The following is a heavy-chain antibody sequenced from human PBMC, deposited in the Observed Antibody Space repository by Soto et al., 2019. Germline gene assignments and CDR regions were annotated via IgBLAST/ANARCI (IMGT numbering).Heavy chain of an antibody. V-gene: IGHV1-18*04. D-gene: IGHD2-2*01. CDR1: GYTFTSYG. CDR3: ARDHCSSTSCPFYYYYYGMDV. Sequence: QVQLVQSGAEVKKPGASVKVSCKASGYTFTSYGISWVRQAPGQGLEWMGWISAYNGNTNYAQKLQGRVTMTTDTSTSTAYMELRSLRSDDTAVYYCARDHCSSTSCPFYYYYYGMDVWGQGTTVTVSS. J-gene: IGHJ6*02. CDR2: ISAYNGNT.